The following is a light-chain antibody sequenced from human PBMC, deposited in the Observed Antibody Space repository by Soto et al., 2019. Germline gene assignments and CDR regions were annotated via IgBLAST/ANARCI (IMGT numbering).Light chain of an antibody. CDR1: QTVLYSSTNENY. CDR2: WAS. Sequence: DIVMSQSPDSLAVSLGERATINCKSSQTVLYSSTNENYLAWYQQKPGQPPKLLLYWASTRESGVPDRFSGSGSGTDFTLTISSLQAEDVAIYYCQQYYSSPYTFGQGTKLEIK. J-gene: IGKJ2*01. V-gene: IGKV4-1*01. CDR3: QQYYSSPYT.